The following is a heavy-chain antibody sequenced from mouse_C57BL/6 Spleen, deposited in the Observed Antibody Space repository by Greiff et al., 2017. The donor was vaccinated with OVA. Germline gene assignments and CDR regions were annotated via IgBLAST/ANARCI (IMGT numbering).Heavy chain of an antibody. CDR1: GFTFTDYY. D-gene: IGHD1-1*01. Sequence: EVQLVESGGGLVQPGGSLSLSCAASGFTFTDYYMSWVRQPPGKALEWLGFIRNKANGYTTEYSASVKGRFTISRDNSQSILYLQMNALRAEDSATYYCARGVVAWDYAMDYWGQGTSVTVSS. CDR3: ARGVVAWDYAMDY. J-gene: IGHJ4*01. CDR2: IRNKANGYTT. V-gene: IGHV7-3*01.